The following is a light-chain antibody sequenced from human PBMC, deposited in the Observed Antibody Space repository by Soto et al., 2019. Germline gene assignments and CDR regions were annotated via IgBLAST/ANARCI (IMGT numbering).Light chain of an antibody. Sequence: DIQLTQSPSFLSASVGDRVPITCLASPGISSYLAWYQQKPGKAPKLLIYAASTLQSGVPSRFSGSGSGTDFTLTISSLQPEDFATYYCQQLNSYPFLTFGGGTKVEIK. CDR2: AAS. J-gene: IGKJ4*01. V-gene: IGKV1-9*01. CDR1: PGISSY. CDR3: QQLNSYPFLT.